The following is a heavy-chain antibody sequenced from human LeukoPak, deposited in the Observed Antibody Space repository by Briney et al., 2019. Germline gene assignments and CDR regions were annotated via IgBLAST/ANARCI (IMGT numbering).Heavy chain of an antibody. CDR1: GFIFTNYF. J-gene: IGHJ4*02. V-gene: IGHV3-74*01. Sequence: GGSLSLSCAASGFIFTNYFMSWVRQAPGKGLVWVSRTNSDGSSTGYADSVKGRFTISRDNAKNTLYLQMNSLRAEDTAVYYCARAGSYYFEYWGQGTLVTVSS. CDR2: TNSDGSST. CDR3: ARAGSYYFEY. D-gene: IGHD1-1*01.